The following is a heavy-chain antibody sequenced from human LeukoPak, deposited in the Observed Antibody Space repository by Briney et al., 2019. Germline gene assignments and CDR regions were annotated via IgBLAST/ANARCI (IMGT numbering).Heavy chain of an antibody. V-gene: IGHV4-39*07. CDR2: IYYSGST. Sequence: SETLSLTCTVSGGSMSSTSYYWGWIRQPPGKGLEWIGSIYYSGSTYYNPSLKSRVTISIDTSKNLFSLKLDSLTAADTAVYYCARSANVTTGYFDYWGRGTLVAVSP. J-gene: IGHJ4*02. CDR1: GGSMSSTSYY. D-gene: IGHD4-17*01. CDR3: ARSANVTTGYFDY.